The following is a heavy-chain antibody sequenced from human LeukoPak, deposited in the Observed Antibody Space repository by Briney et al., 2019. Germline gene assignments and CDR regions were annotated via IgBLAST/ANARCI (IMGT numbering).Heavy chain of an antibody. V-gene: IGHV4-61*02. CDR2: IYTSGST. CDR3: AGLDWNYRDFDY. D-gene: IGHD1-7*01. Sequence: SQTLSLTCSVSGGSISSGSYYWSWIRQPAGKGLEWIGRIYTSGSTNYNPSLKSRVTISVDTSKNQFSLKLSSVTAADTAVYFCAGLDWNYRDFDYWGQGTLVTVSS. CDR1: GGSISSGSYY. J-gene: IGHJ4*02.